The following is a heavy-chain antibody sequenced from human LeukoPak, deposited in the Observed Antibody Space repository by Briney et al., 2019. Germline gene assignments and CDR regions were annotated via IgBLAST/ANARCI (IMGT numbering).Heavy chain of an antibody. CDR1: GFSFSSYE. D-gene: IGHD1-26*01. Sequence: GSLRLSCAASGFSFSSYEMNWVRQAPGKGLEWIGSIYYSGSTYYNPSLKSRVTISVDTSKNQFSLKLSSVTAADTAVYYCARAARELLYAFDIWGQGTMVTVSS. CDR3: ARAARELLYAFDI. J-gene: IGHJ3*02. V-gene: IGHV4-39*07. CDR2: IYYSGST.